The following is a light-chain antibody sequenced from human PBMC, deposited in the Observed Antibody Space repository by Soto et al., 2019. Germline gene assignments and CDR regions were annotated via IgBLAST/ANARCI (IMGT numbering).Light chain of an antibody. V-gene: IGKV3-20*01. CDR3: QQYGTSGS. CDR1: NSVSSS. CDR2: VAS. Sequence: VLKQSPATVSLYQGARAQXSCRASNSVSSSLAGYQQKPCHTPSLLVYVASNIPTVIPDRFSRSGSGTDFTLNISSRELEDFAVYYSQQYGTSGSFGHGTKVDIK. J-gene: IGKJ1*01.